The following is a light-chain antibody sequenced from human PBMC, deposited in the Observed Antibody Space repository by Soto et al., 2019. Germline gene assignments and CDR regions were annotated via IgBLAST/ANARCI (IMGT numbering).Light chain of an antibody. V-gene: IGKV3-20*01. Sequence: EIVLTQSPGTLSLSPGERATLSCRASQSVSSSYLAWYQQKPGQAPRLLIYGASSRATRIPDRFSGSGSGTDFTLTFSRLEPEAFAVYYCQQYDSLPVSFGPGTKADIK. CDR3: QQYDSLPVS. CDR2: GAS. CDR1: QSVSSSY. J-gene: IGKJ3*01.